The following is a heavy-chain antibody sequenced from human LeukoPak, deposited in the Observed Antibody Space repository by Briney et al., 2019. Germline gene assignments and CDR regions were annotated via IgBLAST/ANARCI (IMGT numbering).Heavy chain of an antibody. CDR3: AREGPRIAAAGLDY. CDR2: INPSGGST. J-gene: IGHJ4*02. V-gene: IGHV1-46*01. D-gene: IGHD6-13*01. Sequence: ASVKVSCKASGYTFIAYGISWVRQAPGQGLEWMGIINPSGGSTSYAQKFQGRVTMTRDTSTSTVYMELSSLRSEDTAVYYCAREGPRIAAAGLDYWGQGTLVTVSS. CDR1: GYTFIAYG.